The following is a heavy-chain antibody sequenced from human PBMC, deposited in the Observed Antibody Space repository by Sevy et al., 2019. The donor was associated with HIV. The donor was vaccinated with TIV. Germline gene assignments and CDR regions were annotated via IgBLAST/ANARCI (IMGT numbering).Heavy chain of an antibody. CDR1: GGSITSLY. Sequence: SESLSLTCTVSGGSITSLYWNWIRQPPGKGLEWLANIYYNGHINYNPSLKSRVTLSLDTSKNQCSLRLSSVTAAHTAMYYCAGENAWGRGYSWGQGTLVTVSS. CDR3: AGENAWGRGYS. CDR2: IYYNGHI. J-gene: IGHJ4*02. D-gene: IGHD1-26*01. V-gene: IGHV4-59*08.